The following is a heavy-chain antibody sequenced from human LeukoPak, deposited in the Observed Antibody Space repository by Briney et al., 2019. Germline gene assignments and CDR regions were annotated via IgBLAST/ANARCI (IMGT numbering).Heavy chain of an antibody. V-gene: IGHV3-7*01. CDR1: GLTLSSFW. Sequence: GGSLRLSCEASGLTLSSFWMSWVRQAPGKGLEWVATIKQDGSEKNYVDSVKGRFTLSRDNDNNSLFLQMTNLRAEDTAVYYCATDTETSYYDSSGYFRHWGQGILVTVSS. D-gene: IGHD3-22*01. J-gene: IGHJ4*02. CDR2: IKQDGSEK. CDR3: ATDTETSYYDSSGYFRH.